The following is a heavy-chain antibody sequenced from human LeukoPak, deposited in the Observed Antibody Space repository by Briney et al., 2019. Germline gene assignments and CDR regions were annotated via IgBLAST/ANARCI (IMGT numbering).Heavy chain of an antibody. J-gene: IGHJ5*02. CDR1: GFTFSSYG. CDR2: IWYDGSNK. D-gene: IGHD6-19*01. Sequence: GGSLRLSCAASGFTFSSYGMHWVRQAPGKGLEWVAVIWYDGSNKYYADSVKGRFTISRDNSKNTLYLQMNSLTAEDTAVYYCARGYSSLDPWGQGTLVTVSS. CDR3: ARGYSSLDP. V-gene: IGHV3-33*01.